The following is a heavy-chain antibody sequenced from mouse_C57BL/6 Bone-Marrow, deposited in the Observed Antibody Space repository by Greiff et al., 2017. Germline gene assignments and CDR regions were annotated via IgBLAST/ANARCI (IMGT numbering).Heavy chain of an antibody. V-gene: IGHV1-19*01. CDR3: ARGDDYGDV. CDR2: INPYNGGT. Sequence: EVQLQQSGPVLVKPGASVKMSCKASGYTFTDYYMNWVKQSHGKSLEWIGVINPYNGGTSYNQKFTGKATLTVDKSSSTAYMELNSLTSEDSAVYYCARGDDYGDVWGTGTTVTVSS. D-gene: IGHD2-4*01. CDR1: GYTFTDYY. J-gene: IGHJ1*03.